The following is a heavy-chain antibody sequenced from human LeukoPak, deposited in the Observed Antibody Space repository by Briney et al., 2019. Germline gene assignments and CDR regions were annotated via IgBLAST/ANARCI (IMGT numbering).Heavy chain of an antibody. V-gene: IGHV3-64D*06. CDR3: VKPPGRGEDY. CDR1: GFTFISYA. D-gene: IGHD7-27*01. J-gene: IGHJ4*02. Sequence: GGSLRLSCSASGFTFISYAMHWVRQAPGKGLESLSAISSNGGPTYYADSVKGRFTISRDNFKNTLYLQMSSLRAEDTAVDYCVKPPGRGEDYWGQATLVTVSS. CDR2: ISSNGGPT.